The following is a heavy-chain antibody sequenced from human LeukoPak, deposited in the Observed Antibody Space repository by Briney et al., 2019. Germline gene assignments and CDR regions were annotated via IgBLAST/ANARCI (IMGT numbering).Heavy chain of an antibody. J-gene: IGHJ2*01. Sequence: SETLSLTCTVSGGSISSYYWSWIRQPPGKGLEWIGYIYYSGSTNYNPSLKSRVTISVDTSKNQFSLKLSSVTAADTAVYYCARKAPGTLDLWGRGTLVTVSS. CDR1: GGSISSYY. CDR2: IYYSGST. V-gene: IGHV4-59*12. CDR3: ARKAPGTLDL.